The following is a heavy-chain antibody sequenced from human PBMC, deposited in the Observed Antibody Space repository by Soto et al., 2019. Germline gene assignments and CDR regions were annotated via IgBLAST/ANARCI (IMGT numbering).Heavy chain of an antibody. Sequence: GESLKISCEGSGYRFTNYWSGWVRQMPGKGLEWMGIIYPGDSETXXRPSFEGRVTISVDTSINTAYVQWSSLQASDXAXXXCARRVRXXXXXLDYWGQGTLVXXSX. V-gene: IGHV5-51*01. CDR2: IYPGDSET. J-gene: IGHJ4*02. CDR1: GYRFTNYW. CDR3: ARRVRXXXXXLDY.